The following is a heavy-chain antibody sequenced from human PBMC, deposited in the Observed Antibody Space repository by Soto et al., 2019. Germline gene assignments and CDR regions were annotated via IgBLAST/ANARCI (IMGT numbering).Heavy chain of an antibody. CDR1: GYTFTSYG. CDR2: ISAYNGNT. Sequence: ASVKVSCKASGYTFTSYGISWVRQAPGQGLEWMGWISAYNGNTNYAQKLQGRVTMTTDTSTSTAYMELRSLRSDDTAVYYCARVVWRGYSYGPDRDYYYGMDVWGQGTTVTVSS. J-gene: IGHJ6*02. V-gene: IGHV1-18*01. D-gene: IGHD5-18*01. CDR3: ARVVWRGYSYGPDRDYYYGMDV.